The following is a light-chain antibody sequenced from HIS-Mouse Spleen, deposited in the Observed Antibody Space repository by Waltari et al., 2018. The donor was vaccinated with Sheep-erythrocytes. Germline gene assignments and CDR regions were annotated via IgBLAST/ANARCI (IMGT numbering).Light chain of an antibody. J-gene: IGLJ3*02. V-gene: IGLV2-8*01. CDR3: SSYAGSNNWV. CDR1: SSDVGGDNS. Sequence: QSALPQPPSASGSPGQSVTISCTGTSSDVGGDNSVSWYHQHPGKAPKLMIYEVSKRPSGVPDRFSGSKSGNTASLTVSGLQAEDEADYYCSSYAGSNNWVFGGGTKLTVL. CDR2: EVS.